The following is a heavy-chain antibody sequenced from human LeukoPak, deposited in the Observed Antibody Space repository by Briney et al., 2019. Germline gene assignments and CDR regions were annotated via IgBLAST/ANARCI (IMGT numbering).Heavy chain of an antibody. Sequence: GASVKVSCKTSGYTFSDYTIHWVRQAPGQGLEWMGWIKPSSNAANYAQRFEGRVSLTRDTSISTADMVLTSLTSDDTGVYYCARSRELLDFDTWGQGTLVSVSS. CDR3: ARSRELLDFDT. J-gene: IGHJ4*02. D-gene: IGHD3-10*01. CDR2: IKPSSNAA. CDR1: GYTFSDYT. V-gene: IGHV1-2*02.